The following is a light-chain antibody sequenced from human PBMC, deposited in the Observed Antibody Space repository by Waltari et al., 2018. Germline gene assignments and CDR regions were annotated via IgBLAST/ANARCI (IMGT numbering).Light chain of an antibody. CDR3: QQYGSSPLT. Sequence: EIVLTQSPGTLSLSPGERANLSCRASQRVSNNYLAWYQQKPGQAPRLLIYGASSRATGIPDRFSGSGSGTDFTLTISRLDPEDFAVYYCQQYGSSPLTFGPGTKVDIK. CDR1: QRVSNNY. J-gene: IGKJ3*01. V-gene: IGKV3-20*01. CDR2: GAS.